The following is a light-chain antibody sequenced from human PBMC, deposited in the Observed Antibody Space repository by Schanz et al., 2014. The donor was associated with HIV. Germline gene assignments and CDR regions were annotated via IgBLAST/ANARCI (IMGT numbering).Light chain of an antibody. CDR3: AGWDDSLNVWV. Sequence: QSVLTQPPSASGTPGQRVTISCSGSSSNIGSNTVNWYQQLPGTAPRLLIYSNNQRPSGVPDRFSGSQSGASASLAISGLQSEDEADYYCAGWDDSLNVWVFGGGTKLTVL. V-gene: IGLV1-44*01. CDR1: SSNIGSNT. J-gene: IGLJ3*02. CDR2: SNN.